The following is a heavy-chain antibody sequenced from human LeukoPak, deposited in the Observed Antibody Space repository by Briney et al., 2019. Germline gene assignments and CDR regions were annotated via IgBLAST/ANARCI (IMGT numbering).Heavy chain of an antibody. Sequence: GGSLRLSCAASGFTFSSYGMHWVRQAPGKGLEWVAVISYDGSNKYYADSVKGRFTISRDNSKNTLYLQMNSLRAEDTAVYYCAKDSFYYYYYGMDVWGQGITVTVSS. CDR3: AKDSFYYYYYGMDV. D-gene: IGHD2/OR15-2a*01. V-gene: IGHV3-30*18. J-gene: IGHJ6*02. CDR1: GFTFSSYG. CDR2: ISYDGSNK.